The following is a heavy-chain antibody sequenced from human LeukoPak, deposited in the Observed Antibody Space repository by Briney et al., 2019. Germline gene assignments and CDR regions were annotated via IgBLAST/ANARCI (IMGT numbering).Heavy chain of an antibody. CDR2: ISTSSSTI. D-gene: IGHD4-17*01. J-gene: IGHJ4*02. CDR1: GFTFSSNS. Sequence: GGSLRLSCAASGFTFSSNSMNWVGLAQGKGLEGVSYISTSSSTIYYADSVKGPFTISRDNAKNSLYLQMNSLRAEDTAVYYCATSVTTFNPSDYWGQGTLVTVSS. CDR3: ATSVTTFNPSDY. V-gene: IGHV3-48*01.